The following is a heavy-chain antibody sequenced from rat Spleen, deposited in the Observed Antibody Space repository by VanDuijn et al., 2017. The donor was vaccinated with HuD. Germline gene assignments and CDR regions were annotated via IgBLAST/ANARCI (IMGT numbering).Heavy chain of an antibody. Sequence: EVQLVESGGGLVQPGGSLKLSCVASGFTFNNYWMTWIRQAPGKGLEWVASITNASGRTYYPDSVKGRFTISRDNAKSTLYLQMDSLRSEDTATYYCARHRDNYGVMDAWGQGASVTVSS. CDR2: ITNASGRT. V-gene: IGHV5-31*01. CDR3: ARHRDNYGVMDA. CDR1: GFTFNNYW. J-gene: IGHJ4*01. D-gene: IGHD1-5*01.